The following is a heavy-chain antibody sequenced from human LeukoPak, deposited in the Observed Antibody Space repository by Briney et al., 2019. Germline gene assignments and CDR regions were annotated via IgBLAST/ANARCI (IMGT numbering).Heavy chain of an antibody. CDR2: IIPIFGTA. CDR1: GGTFSSYA. V-gene: IGHV1-69*01. Sequence: SVKVSCKASGGTFSSYAISWVRQAPGQGLEWMGGIIPIFGTANYAQKFQGRVTITADESTSTAYMELSSLRSEDTAVYYCALGDWNHRYYFDYLGQGTLVTVSS. CDR3: ALGDWNHRYYFDY. D-gene: IGHD1-1*01. J-gene: IGHJ4*02.